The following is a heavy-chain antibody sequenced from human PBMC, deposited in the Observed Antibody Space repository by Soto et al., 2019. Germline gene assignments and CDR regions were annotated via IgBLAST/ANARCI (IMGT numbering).Heavy chain of an antibody. D-gene: IGHD3-22*01. V-gene: IGHV3-23*01. CDR2: ISGSGTKT. J-gene: IGHJ4*02. CDR1: GFSFSSYA. Sequence: GGSLRLSCAAPGFSFSSYAMSWVRQAPGKGLDWVSAISGSGTKTHYADSVKGRFTISRDNSKNTLYLQMNSLRAEDTAVYYCAKDHPVIEVVKVFEYWGRGALVTSPQ. CDR3: AKDHPVIEVVKVFEY.